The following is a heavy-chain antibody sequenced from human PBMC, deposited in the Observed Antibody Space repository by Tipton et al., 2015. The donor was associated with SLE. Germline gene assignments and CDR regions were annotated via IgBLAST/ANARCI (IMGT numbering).Heavy chain of an antibody. Sequence: TLSLTCTVSGDSISSYFWSWIRQPPGKGLEWIGYIYYSGSTNYNPSLKSRVTISLDTSKNQFSLKLTSVTAADTAVYYCARHPQYSSSWSPDWFDPWGQGTLVTVSS. CDR3: ARHPQYSSSWSPDWFDP. CDR1: GDSISSYF. V-gene: IGHV4-59*08. J-gene: IGHJ5*02. D-gene: IGHD6-13*01. CDR2: IYYSGST.